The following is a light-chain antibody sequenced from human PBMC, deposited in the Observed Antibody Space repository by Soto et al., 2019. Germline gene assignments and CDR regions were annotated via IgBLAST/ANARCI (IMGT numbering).Light chain of an antibody. J-gene: IGKJ2*01. CDR1: QSVSSS. CDR2: GAS. Sequence: EIVMTQSPATLSVSPGERATLSCRASQSVSSSLAWYQQKPGQAPRLLIYGASTRATGIPARFSGSESGTDFTLTISSLQSEDFAVYYCQEYNNWPPSTFGQGTKLEIK. V-gene: IGKV3D-15*01. CDR3: QEYNNWPPST.